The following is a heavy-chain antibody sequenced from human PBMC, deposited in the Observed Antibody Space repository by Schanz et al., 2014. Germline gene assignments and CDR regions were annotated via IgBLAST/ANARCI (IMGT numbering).Heavy chain of an antibody. V-gene: IGHV3-48*01. CDR2: IDGKSTTV. Sequence: VQLLQFGGGVVQPGGSLRLSCSASGFSFSSYSMNWVRQAPGKGLEWLSYIDGKSTTVYYADSVKGRFTMSRDNSKNTLYLQMNTLRAEDTAVYYCARDRGYCSGGSCLTFDYWGQGTLVTVSS. D-gene: IGHD2-15*01. CDR1: GFSFSSYS. CDR3: ARDRGYCSGGSCLTFDY. J-gene: IGHJ4*02.